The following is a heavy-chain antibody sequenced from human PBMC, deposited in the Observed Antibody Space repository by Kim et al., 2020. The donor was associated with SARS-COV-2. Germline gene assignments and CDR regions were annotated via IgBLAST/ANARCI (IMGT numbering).Heavy chain of an antibody. Sequence: ADSVKGRFTISRDNSKNTLYLQMNSLRAEDTAVYYCAKDSTTVTTVRFDPWGQGTLVTVSS. D-gene: IGHD4-17*01. J-gene: IGHJ5*02. V-gene: IGHV3-23*01. CDR3: AKDSTTVTTVRFDP.